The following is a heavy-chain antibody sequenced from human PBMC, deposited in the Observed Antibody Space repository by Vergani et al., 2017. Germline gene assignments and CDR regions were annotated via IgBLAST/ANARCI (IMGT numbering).Heavy chain of an antibody. CDR1: GGTFSSYT. D-gene: IGHD1/OR15-1a*01. CDR3: ATNNDYYYYMDV. Sequence: QVQLVQSGAEVKKPGSSVKVSCKASGGTFSSYTISWVRQAPGQGLEWMGRIIPILGIANYAQKFQGRVTITADKSTSTAYMELSSLRSEDTAVYYCATNNDYYYYMDVWGKGTTVTVSS. J-gene: IGHJ6*03. CDR2: IIPILGIA. V-gene: IGHV1-69*02.